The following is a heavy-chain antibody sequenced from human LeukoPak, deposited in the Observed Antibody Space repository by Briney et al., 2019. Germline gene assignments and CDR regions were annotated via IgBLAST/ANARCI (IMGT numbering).Heavy chain of an antibody. D-gene: IGHD3-16*01. Sequence: NTDYAQKFQGRVTMTPDTSTSTAYMELRSLRSDDTAVYYCARRNYDHIWGNYGSLYYFDYWGQGTLVTVSS. CDR2: NT. V-gene: IGHV1-18*01. J-gene: IGHJ4*02. CDR3: ARRNYDHIWGNYGSLYYFDY.